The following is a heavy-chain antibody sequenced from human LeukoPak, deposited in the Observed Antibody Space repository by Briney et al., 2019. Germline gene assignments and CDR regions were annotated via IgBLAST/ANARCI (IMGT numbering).Heavy chain of an antibody. CDR3: ARALDGSGSRSFDY. D-gene: IGHD3-10*01. CDR1: GFTFSNAY. V-gene: IGHV3-74*01. J-gene: IGHJ4*02. CDR2: IYSDGSST. Sequence: GGSLRLSCAASGFTFSNAYMNWVRQAPGKGLVWVSRIYSDGSSTNYADSVKGRFTISRDNSKNTLYLQMNSLRAEDTAVYYCARALDGSGSRSFDYWGQGTLVTVSS.